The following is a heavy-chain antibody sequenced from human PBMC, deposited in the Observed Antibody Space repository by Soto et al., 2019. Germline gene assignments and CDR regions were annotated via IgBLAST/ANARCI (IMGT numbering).Heavy chain of an antibody. J-gene: IGHJ4*02. CDR2: ISAYNGNT. CDR3: ARGYYYYDFWSGYPSYFDY. D-gene: IGHD3-3*01. V-gene: IGHV1-18*04. Sequence: ASVKVSCKASGYTFTSYGISWVRQAPGQGLEWMGWISAYNGNTNYAQKLQGRVTMTTDTSTSTAYMELRSLRSDDTAVYYCARGYYYYDFWSGYPSYFDYWGKGTLVTVSS. CDR1: GYTFTSYG.